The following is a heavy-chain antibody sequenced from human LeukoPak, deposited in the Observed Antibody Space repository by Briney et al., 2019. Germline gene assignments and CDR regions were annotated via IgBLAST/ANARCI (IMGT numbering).Heavy chain of an antibody. D-gene: IGHD3-22*01. CDR3: ARVGSGYSDY. Sequence: GGSLRLSCAASGFTFSSYAMHWVRQAPGKGLEWVAVISYDGSNKYYADSVKGRFTISRDNSKNTLYLQMNSLRAEDTAVYYCARVGSGYSDYWGQGTLVTVSS. V-gene: IGHV3-30-3*01. CDR2: ISYDGSNK. CDR1: GFTFSSYA. J-gene: IGHJ4*02.